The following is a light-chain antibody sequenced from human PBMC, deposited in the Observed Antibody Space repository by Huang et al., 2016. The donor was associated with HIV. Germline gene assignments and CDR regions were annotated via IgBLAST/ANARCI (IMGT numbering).Light chain of an antibody. CDR1: LFGGTS. V-gene: IGKV3-11*01. J-gene: IGKJ4*01. CDR3: QHRSSWPGT. CDR2: GAV. Sequence: EIDLTQSPAILSLSPGERATLTCRASLFGGTSLAWYHQKPGQPPRLLISGAVNRATDIPARFSGSGSGTDFALTITSVEPDDFGIYYCQHRSSWPGTFGGGTRVEVK.